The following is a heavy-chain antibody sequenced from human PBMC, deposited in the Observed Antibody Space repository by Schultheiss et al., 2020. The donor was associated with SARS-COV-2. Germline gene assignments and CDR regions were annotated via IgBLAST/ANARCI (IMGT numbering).Heavy chain of an antibody. V-gene: IGHV1-69*13. Sequence: SVKVSCKASGYTFTSYDINWVRQAPGQGLEWMGGIIPIFGTANYAQKFQGRVTITADESTSTAYMELSSLRSEDTAVYYCARSDVVPAAFDYYYGMDVWGQGTTVTVSS. CDR3: ARSDVVPAAFDYYYGMDV. CDR1: GYTFTSYD. CDR2: IIPIFGTA. J-gene: IGHJ6*02. D-gene: IGHD2-2*01.